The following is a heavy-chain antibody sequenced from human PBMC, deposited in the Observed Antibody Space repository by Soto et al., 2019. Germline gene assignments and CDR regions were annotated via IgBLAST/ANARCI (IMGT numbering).Heavy chain of an antibody. CDR3: ARDCSGGSLPCYGMDV. Sequence: QVQLQESGPGLVKPSQTLSLTCTVSGGSISSGDYYWSWIRQPPGKGLEWIGYIYYSGSTYYNPSLKSRVTISVDTSKNQFSLKLSSVTAADTAVYYCARDCSGGSLPCYGMDVWGQGTTVTVSS. V-gene: IGHV4-30-4*01. D-gene: IGHD2-15*01. J-gene: IGHJ6*02. CDR2: IYYSGST. CDR1: GGSISSGDYY.